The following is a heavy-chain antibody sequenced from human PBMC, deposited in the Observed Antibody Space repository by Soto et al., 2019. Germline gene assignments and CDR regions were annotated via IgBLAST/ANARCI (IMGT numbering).Heavy chain of an antibody. D-gene: IGHD5-18*01. J-gene: IGHJ4*02. CDR1: GGTFSSYA. V-gene: IGHV1-69*13. CDR3: ARETPLTDMVTH. Sequence: SVKVSCKASGGTFSSYAISWVRQAPGQGLEWMGGIIPIFGTANYAQKCEGRVTITADESTSTAYMELSSLRSEDTAVYYCARETPLTDMVTHWGQGTLVTVSS. CDR2: IIPIFGTA.